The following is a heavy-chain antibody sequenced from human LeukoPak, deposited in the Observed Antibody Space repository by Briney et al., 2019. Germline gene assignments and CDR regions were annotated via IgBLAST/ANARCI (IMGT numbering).Heavy chain of an antibody. J-gene: IGHJ6*03. CDR1: GGSISSSSYY. CDR2: IYDSGST. Sequence: PSETLSLTCTVSGGSISSSSYYWGSIRQPPGKWLEWIGSIYDSGSTYYNPSLKSRVTISVDTSKNQFSLKLSSVTAADPAMYDCARNDSTTIYYYYDYMDVWGKGTTVTVSS. D-gene: IGHD4-11*01. V-gene: IGHV4-39*01. CDR3: ARNDSTTIYYYYDYMDV.